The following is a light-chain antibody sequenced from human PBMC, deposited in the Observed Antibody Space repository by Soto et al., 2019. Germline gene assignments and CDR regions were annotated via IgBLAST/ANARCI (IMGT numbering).Light chain of an antibody. CDR2: GAS. CDR3: QYLGA. Sequence: EMDMTQSPATLSVSPGERATLSCRAAQTIGNSLGWYQQKPGQAPRLLIYGASIGATGIPARFSGTGSGTEFTLTIRSLQPEDSATYYCQYLGAFGPGTKLEIK. J-gene: IGKJ2*01. V-gene: IGKV3-15*01. CDR1: QTIGNS.